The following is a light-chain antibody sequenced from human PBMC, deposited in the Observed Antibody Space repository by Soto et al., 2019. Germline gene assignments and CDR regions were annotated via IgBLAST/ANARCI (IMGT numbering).Light chain of an antibody. CDR2: LAS. V-gene: IGKV1-27*01. J-gene: IGKJ4*01. Sequence: DIQMTQSPSSLSASVGDRVTISCRASQGISNFVAWYQQKPGKAPKLLIYLASTLQSGVPSRFSGSGYGTDLTLTISSLQPEDVATYYCQKYNIAPLTFGGGTKVEIK. CDR3: QKYNIAPLT. CDR1: QGISNF.